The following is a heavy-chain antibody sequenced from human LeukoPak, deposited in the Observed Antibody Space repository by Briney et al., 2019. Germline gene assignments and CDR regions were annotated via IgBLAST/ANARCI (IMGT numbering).Heavy chain of an antibody. J-gene: IGHJ4*02. CDR3: ARPLLIAAAGTRFPDY. D-gene: IGHD6-13*01. V-gene: IGHV3-30*04. Sequence: GRSLRLSCAASGFTFSSYAMHWVRPAPGKGLEWVAVISYDGSNKYYADSVKGRFTISRDNSKNTLYLQMNSLRAEDTAVYYCARPLLIAAAGTRFPDYWGQGTLVTVSS. CDR1: GFTFSSYA. CDR2: ISYDGSNK.